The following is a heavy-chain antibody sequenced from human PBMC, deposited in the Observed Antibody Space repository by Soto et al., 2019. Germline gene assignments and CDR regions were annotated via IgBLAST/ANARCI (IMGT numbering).Heavy chain of an antibody. J-gene: IGHJ3*02. CDR3: ARYQPSIAEAGTGFAFDI. CDR1: GYPFTSYG. Sequence: QVQLVQSGAEVKKPGASVKVSCKASGYPFTSYGISWVRQAPEQGLEWMGWISAYNGNTNYAQKLQGRVTMTTDTSTSTAYMELRSLRSDDTAVYYCARYQPSIAEAGTGFAFDIGGQGTMVTVSS. CDR2: ISAYNGNT. D-gene: IGHD6-13*01. V-gene: IGHV1-18*04.